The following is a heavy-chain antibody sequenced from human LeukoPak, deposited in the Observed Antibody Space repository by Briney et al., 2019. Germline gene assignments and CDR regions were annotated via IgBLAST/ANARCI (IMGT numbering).Heavy chain of an antibody. Sequence: GASVKVSCKASGYTFTSYGMNWVRQAPGKGLEWVSAISGSGGNTYYADSVKGRFTISRDNSKNTLYLQMNSLRAEDTALYYCAKPAKTDYADYWGQGTLVTVSS. CDR3: AKPAKTDYADY. D-gene: IGHD1-14*01. V-gene: IGHV3-23*01. CDR1: GYTFTSYG. CDR2: ISGSGGNT. J-gene: IGHJ4*02.